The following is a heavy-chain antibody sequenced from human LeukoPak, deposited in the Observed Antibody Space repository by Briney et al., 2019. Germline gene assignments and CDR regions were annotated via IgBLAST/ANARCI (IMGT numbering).Heavy chain of an antibody. D-gene: IGHD2-15*01. Sequence: PSETLSLTCAVYGGSFSPYYWSWIRQSPDKGLEWIGEINHSRSTNYNPSLKSRVTISVDTSKNQFSLKLSSVTAADTAVYYCARLGAPRYCSGGSCYLGTYYYYYMDVWGKGTTVTISS. CDR1: GGSFSPYY. J-gene: IGHJ6*03. V-gene: IGHV4-34*01. CDR3: ARLGAPRYCSGGSCYLGTYYYYYMDV. CDR2: INHSRST.